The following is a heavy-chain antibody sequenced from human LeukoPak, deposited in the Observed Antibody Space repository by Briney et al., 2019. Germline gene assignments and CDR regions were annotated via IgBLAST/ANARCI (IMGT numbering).Heavy chain of an antibody. CDR3: ARRIGFCSGHSCDDYYLDY. J-gene: IGHJ4*02. Sequence: GGSLRLSCAASGFTFSHFGMNWVRQAPGKGLEWVSSITTTSSYIFYADSVQGRFTISRDNAENSLFLQMNSLRADDTAVYYCARRIGFCSGHSCDDYYLDYWGQGTLVTVSS. V-gene: IGHV3-21*01. CDR1: GFTFSHFG. CDR2: ITTTSSYI. D-gene: IGHD2-15*01.